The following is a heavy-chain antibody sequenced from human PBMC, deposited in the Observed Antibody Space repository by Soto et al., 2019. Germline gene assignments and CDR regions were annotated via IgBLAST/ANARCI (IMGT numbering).Heavy chain of an antibody. CDR2: ISYDGSNK. CDR3: ARGIVGATTYYYYYGMDV. CDR1: GFTFSSYA. Sequence: QVQLVESGGGVVQPGRSLRLSCAASGFTFSSYAMHWVRQAPGKGLEWVAVISYDGSNKYYADSVKGRFTISRDNSKNTLYLQMNSLRAEDTAVYYCARGIVGATTYYYYYGMDVWGQGTTVTVSS. D-gene: IGHD1-26*01. V-gene: IGHV3-30-3*01. J-gene: IGHJ6*02.